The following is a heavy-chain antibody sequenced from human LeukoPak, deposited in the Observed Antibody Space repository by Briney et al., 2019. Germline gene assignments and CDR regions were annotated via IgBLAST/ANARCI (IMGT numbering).Heavy chain of an antibody. CDR2: ISSNGGST. CDR1: GFTVSGNY. Sequence: PGGSLRLSCAASGFTVSGNYMSWVRQAPGKGLEYVSAISSNGGSTYYANSVKGRFTISRDNSKNTLYLQMGSLRAEDMAVHYCARDYSPLDCGGDCMDYYMDVWGKGTTVTVSS. V-gene: IGHV3-64*01. CDR3: ARDYSPLDCGGDCMDYYMDV. J-gene: IGHJ6*03. D-gene: IGHD2-21*02.